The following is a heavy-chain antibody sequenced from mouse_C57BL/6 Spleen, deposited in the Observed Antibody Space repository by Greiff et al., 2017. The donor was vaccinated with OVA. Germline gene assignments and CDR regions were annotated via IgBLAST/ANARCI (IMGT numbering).Heavy chain of an antibody. CDR1: GYTFTSYW. CDR2: IDPSDSYT. CDR3: ASSLTTVVATDAMDY. Sequence: QVQLQQPGAELVMPGASVKLSCKASGYTFTSYWMHWVKQRPGQGLEWIGEIDPSDSYTNYNQKFKGKSTLTVDKSSSTAYMQLSSLTSEDSAVYYCASSLTTVVATDAMDYWGQGTSVTVSS. D-gene: IGHD1-1*01. J-gene: IGHJ4*01. V-gene: IGHV1-69*01.